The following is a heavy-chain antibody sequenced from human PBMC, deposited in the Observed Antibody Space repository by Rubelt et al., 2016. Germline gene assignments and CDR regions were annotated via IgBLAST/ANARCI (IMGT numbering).Heavy chain of an antibody. D-gene: IGHD2/OR15-2a*01. Sequence: QVQLQQWGAGLLKPSETLSLTCAVYGGPFSGYYWSWIRQPPGKGLEWIGEINHSGSTNYNPSRKSVGTMTVDPSKNQCARKLSSVTAAGTAVYYCARVRRIRGACDYWGQGTLVTVSS. V-gene: IGHV4-34*01. CDR1: GGPFSGYY. CDR3: ARVRRIRGACDY. J-gene: IGHJ4*02. CDR2: INHSGST.